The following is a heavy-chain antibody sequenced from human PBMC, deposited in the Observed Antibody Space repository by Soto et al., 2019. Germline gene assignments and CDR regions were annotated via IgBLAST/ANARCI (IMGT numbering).Heavy chain of an antibody. Sequence: ASVKVSCKASGYSLSDYYMHWVRQAPGQGLEWMGWINANDGDPNYAQKFQGRVTMTRDASISTAYMELSRLRPDDTAVYYCAGGGDTAMAAFDYWGQGTLVTVSS. V-gene: IGHV1-2*02. D-gene: IGHD5-18*01. J-gene: IGHJ4*02. CDR3: AGGGDTAMAAFDY. CDR2: INANDGDP. CDR1: GYSLSDYY.